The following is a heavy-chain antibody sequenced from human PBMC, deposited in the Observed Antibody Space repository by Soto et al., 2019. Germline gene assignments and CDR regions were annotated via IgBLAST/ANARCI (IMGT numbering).Heavy chain of an antibody. CDR3: ARGGGVMRYFDY. J-gene: IGHJ4*02. D-gene: IGHD3-16*01. CDR1: GGSFSGYY. Sequence: PSETLSLTCAVYGGSFSGYYWSWIRQPPGKGLEWIGEINHSGSTNYNPSLKSRVTISVDTSKNQFSLKLSSVTAADTAVYYCARGGGVMRYFDYWGQGTLVTVSS. V-gene: IGHV4-34*01. CDR2: INHSGST.